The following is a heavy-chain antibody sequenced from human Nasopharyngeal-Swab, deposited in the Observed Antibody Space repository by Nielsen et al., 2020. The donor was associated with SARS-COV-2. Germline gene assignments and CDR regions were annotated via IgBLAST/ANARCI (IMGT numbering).Heavy chain of an antibody. J-gene: IGHJ4*02. CDR3: ARETSASGAYYFDF. Sequence: GGSLRLSCAASGFSFSTYWMHWVRHTPGKGLVWVSRLKTDGSDTMYADSVKGRFTIYRDNAKNTMYLRMNSLREEDTALYYCARETSASGAYYFDFWGRGTRVTVSS. CDR2: LKTDGSDT. D-gene: IGHD3-16*01. CDR1: GFSFSTYW. V-gene: IGHV3-74*03.